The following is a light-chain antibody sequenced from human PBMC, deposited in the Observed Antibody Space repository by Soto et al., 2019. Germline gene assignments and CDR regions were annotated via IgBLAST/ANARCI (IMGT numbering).Light chain of an antibody. CDR2: DVT. Sequence: QSALTQPHSVSGSPGQSVTISCSGTSSDVGHYNFVSWYQHHPGKAPKLLIYDVTTRPSGVPDRFSGSKSGNTAPLTISGLQAEDEDDFYCCSYAGSYTWVFGGGTKLTVL. CDR3: CSYAGSYTWV. V-gene: IGLV2-11*01. J-gene: IGLJ3*02. CDR1: SSDVGHYNF.